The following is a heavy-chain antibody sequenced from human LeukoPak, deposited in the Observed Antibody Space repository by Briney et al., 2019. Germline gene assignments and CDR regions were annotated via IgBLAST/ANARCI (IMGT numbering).Heavy chain of an antibody. V-gene: IGHV3-74*01. CDR2: ISSDGSTT. D-gene: IGHD1-26*01. CDR3: ARTGGSQGGNY. Sequence: PGGSLRLSCAASGFTFSTFWMHWVRQTPGKGLVWVSRISSDGSTTHYADSVKGRFTTSRDNSKNTLYLQMNSLRAEDTAVYYCARTGGSQGGNYWGQGTLVTVSS. J-gene: IGHJ4*02. CDR1: GFTFSTFW.